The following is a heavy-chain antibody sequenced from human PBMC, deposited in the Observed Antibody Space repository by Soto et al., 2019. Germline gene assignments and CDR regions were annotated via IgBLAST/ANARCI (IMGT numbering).Heavy chain of an antibody. J-gene: IGHJ4*02. Sequence: PGGSLRLSCAASGFTFSSYGMHWVRQAPGRGLEWVAVISYDGSNKYYADSVKGRFTISRDNSKNTLYLQMNSLRAEDTAVYYCVMGATMDSFDFWGQGTLVTGSS. CDR2: ISYDGSNK. V-gene: IGHV3-30*03. D-gene: IGHD1-26*01. CDR3: VMGATMDSFDF. CDR1: GFTFSSYG.